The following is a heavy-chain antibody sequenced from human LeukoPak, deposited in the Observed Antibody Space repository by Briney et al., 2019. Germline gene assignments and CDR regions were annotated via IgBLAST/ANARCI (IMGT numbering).Heavy chain of an antibody. Sequence: PSETLSLTCAVYGGSFSGYYWSWIRQPPGKGLEWIGRIYTSGSTNYNPSLKSRVTMSVDTSKNQFSLKLSSVTAADTAVYYCAREGYSNFPDYWGQGTLVTVSS. V-gene: IGHV4-59*10. J-gene: IGHJ4*02. CDR1: GGSFSGYY. CDR2: IYTSGST. CDR3: AREGYSNFPDY. D-gene: IGHD4-11*01.